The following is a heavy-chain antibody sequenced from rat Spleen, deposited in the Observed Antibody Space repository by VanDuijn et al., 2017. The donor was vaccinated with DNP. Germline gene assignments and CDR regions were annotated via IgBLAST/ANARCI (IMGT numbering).Heavy chain of an antibody. Sequence: EVQLVESDGGLVQPGRSLKLSCAASGFTFSDYYMAWVRQAPTKGLEWVATISYDGSSTYYRDSVKGRFTISRDNAKSTLYLQMDSLRSEDTATYYCARHPSHMDAWGQGASVTVSS. V-gene: IGHV5-29*01. D-gene: IGHD3-1*01. CDR1: GFTFSDYY. CDR2: ISYDGSST. CDR3: ARHPSHMDA. J-gene: IGHJ4*01.